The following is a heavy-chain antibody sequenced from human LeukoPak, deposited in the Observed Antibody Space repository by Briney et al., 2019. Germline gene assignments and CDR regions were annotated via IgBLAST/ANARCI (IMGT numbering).Heavy chain of an antibody. V-gene: IGHV3-21*04. Sequence: GGSLRLSCAASGFTFSSYSMNWVRQAPGKGLEWVSSISSSSSYIYYADSVKGRFTISRDNAKNTVHLQMNTLRAEDTAIYYCAKGVNPGYNPGWSNFDYWGQGTLVTASS. J-gene: IGHJ4*02. D-gene: IGHD1-14*01. CDR2: ISSSSSYI. CDR3: AKGVNPGYNPGWSNFDY. CDR1: GFTFSSYS.